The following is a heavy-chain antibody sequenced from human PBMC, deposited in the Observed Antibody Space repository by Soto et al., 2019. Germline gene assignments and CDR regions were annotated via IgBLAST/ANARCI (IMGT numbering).Heavy chain of an antibody. D-gene: IGHD6-13*01. CDR2: INTYNGNT. CDR1: GYTFTNYG. V-gene: IGHV1-18*01. J-gene: IGHJ3*02. CDR3: ARYLLYSTRATVRFDI. Sequence: VQLVQSGVEVKKPGASVKVSCKASGYTFTNYGISWVRQAPGQGLEWMGWINTYNGNTNYAQKAQGRVTMTTETSTSTAYMELRSLRPDDTAVYYCARYLLYSTRATVRFDIWGQGTMLTVSS.